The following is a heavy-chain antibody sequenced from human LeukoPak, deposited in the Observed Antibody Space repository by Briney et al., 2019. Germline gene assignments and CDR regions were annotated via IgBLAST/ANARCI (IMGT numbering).Heavy chain of an antibody. CDR2: ISADNGNT. CDR3: ARGSVVVPAAIDY. V-gene: IGHV1-18*01. D-gene: IGHD2-2*01. CDR1: GYTFASYG. J-gene: IGHJ4*02. Sequence: GASVKVSCKGSGYTFASYGISWVRQAPGQGLEWMGWISADNGNTNYAQKVQGRVTMTTDTSTSTAYMELRSLRSDDTAVYYCARGSVVVPAAIDYWGQGTQVTVSS.